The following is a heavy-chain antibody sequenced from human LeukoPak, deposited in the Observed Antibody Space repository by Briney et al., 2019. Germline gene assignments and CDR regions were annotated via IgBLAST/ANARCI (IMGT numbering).Heavy chain of an antibody. J-gene: IGHJ4*02. CDR1: GFTFSSYS. CDR2: ISGSGGST. D-gene: IGHD1-26*01. CDR3: AKRAPIVGATTHSNNFDY. V-gene: IGHV3-23*01. Sequence: PGGSLRLSCAASGFTFSSYSMTWVRQAPGKGLEWVSAISGSGGSTYYADSVKGRFTISRDNSKNTLYLQMNSLRAEDTAVYYCAKRAPIVGATTHSNNFDYWGQGTLVTVSS.